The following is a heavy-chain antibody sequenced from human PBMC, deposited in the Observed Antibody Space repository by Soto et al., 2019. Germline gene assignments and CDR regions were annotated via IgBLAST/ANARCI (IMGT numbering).Heavy chain of an antibody. Sequence: ASVKVSCKASGYTFTGYYMHWVRQAPGQGLEWMGWINPNSGGTNYAQKFQGWVTMTRDTSISTAYMELSRLRSDDTAVYYCAILPTVTNDPYYYYGMDVWGQGTTVTVSS. CDR3: AILPTVTNDPYYYYGMDV. CDR1: GYTFTGYY. J-gene: IGHJ6*02. V-gene: IGHV1-2*04. CDR2: INPNSGGT. D-gene: IGHD4-17*01.